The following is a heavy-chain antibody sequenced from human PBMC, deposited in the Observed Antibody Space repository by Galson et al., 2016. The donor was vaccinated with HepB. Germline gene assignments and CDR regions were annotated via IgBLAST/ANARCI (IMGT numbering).Heavy chain of an antibody. Sequence: SVKVSCKASGYTFTSYGIIWVRQAPGQGLEWVAWISAYNGNTNYAQKLQGRVTMTTDTSTSTAYMELRSLRSDDTAMYYCARESVVVAAVFDSWGQGTLVTVSS. CDR3: ARESVVVAAVFDS. CDR2: ISAYNGNT. CDR1: GYTFTSYG. J-gene: IGHJ4*02. D-gene: IGHD2-15*01. V-gene: IGHV1-18*01.